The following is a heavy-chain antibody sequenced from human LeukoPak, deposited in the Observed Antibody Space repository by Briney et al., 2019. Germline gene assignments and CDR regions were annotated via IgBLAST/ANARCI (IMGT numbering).Heavy chain of an antibody. CDR3: AVVIAAAGTGSDAFDI. Sequence: PGGSLRLSCAASGFTVSSNYMSWVRQAPGEGLEWVSVIYSGGSTYYADSVKGRFTISRDNSKNTLYLQMNSLRAEDTAVYYCAVVIAAAGTGSDAFDIWGQGTMVTVSS. V-gene: IGHV3-66*01. CDR1: GFTVSSNY. J-gene: IGHJ3*02. D-gene: IGHD6-13*01. CDR2: IYSGGST.